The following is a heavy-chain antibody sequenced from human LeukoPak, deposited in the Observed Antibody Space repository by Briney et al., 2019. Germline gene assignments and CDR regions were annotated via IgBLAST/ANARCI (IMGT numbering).Heavy chain of an antibody. CDR2: IYYSGST. D-gene: IGHD4-17*01. V-gene: IGHV4-59*01. CDR1: VGSIGTYY. Sequence: SETLSLTCTFSVGSIGTYYWSWIRQPPGKGREGIGYIYYSGSTNYNPSLKSRVTISVDTSKNQFSLKLSSVTAGDTAVYYCARGAIRWDYGDRFVDYWGQGTLVTVSS. CDR3: ARGAIRWDYGDRFVDY. J-gene: IGHJ4*02.